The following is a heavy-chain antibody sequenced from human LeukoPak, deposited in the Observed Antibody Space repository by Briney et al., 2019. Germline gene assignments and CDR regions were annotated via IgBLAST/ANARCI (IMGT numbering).Heavy chain of an antibody. Sequence: SGTLSLTCAVSGGSISSSNWWSWVRQPPGKGLEWIGEIYHSGSTNYNPSLKSRVTISVDKSKNQFSLKLSSVTAADTAVYYCASLKYSSGWFFDYWGQGTLVTVSS. V-gene: IGHV4-4*02. CDR2: IYHSGST. J-gene: IGHJ4*02. CDR3: ASLKYSSGWFFDY. D-gene: IGHD6-19*01. CDR1: GGSISSSNW.